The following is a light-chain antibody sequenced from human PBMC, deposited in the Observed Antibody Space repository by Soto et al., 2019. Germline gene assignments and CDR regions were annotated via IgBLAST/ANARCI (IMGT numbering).Light chain of an antibody. CDR3: CSYAGSSLLYV. Sequence: QSVLTQPASVSGSPGQSITISCTGTSSDVGSYNLVSWYQQHPGKAPKLMIFEGSKRPSGVSNRFSGSKSGNTASRAISGLQAEDEADYYCCSYAGSSLLYVFGTGTK. J-gene: IGLJ1*01. CDR2: EGS. CDR1: SSDVGSYNL. V-gene: IGLV2-23*01.